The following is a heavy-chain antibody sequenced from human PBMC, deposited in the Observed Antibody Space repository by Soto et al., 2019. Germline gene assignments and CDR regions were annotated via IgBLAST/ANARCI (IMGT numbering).Heavy chain of an antibody. CDR3: GRCQTYSHTMND. CDR2: ISPYNGRT. CDR1: GYSFTSSG. V-gene: IGHV1-18*01. Sequence: ASVKVSSKAHGYSFTSSGIAWVRQVPGQEREWMGWISPYNGRTNDAQNVQGRVGMTADKSTSIVYLELRSLRSDDTAMYYCGRCQTYSHTMNDWGEGAPV. D-gene: IGHD5-18*01. J-gene: IGHJ6*03.